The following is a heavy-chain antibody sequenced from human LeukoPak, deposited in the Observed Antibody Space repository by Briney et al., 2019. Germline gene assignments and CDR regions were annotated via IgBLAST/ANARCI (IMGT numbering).Heavy chain of an antibody. CDR1: GFTFSNAW. J-gene: IGHJ6*02. D-gene: IGHD3-9*01. CDR2: IKSKTDGGTT. CDR3: TTEWEYYDILTGYPYGMDV. Sequence: GGSLRLSCAASGFTFSNAWMSWVRQAPGKGLEWVGRIKSKTDGGTTDYAAPVKGRFTISRDDSKNTLYLQMYSLKTEDTAVYYCTTEWEYYDILTGYPYGMDVWGQGTTVTISS. V-gene: IGHV3-15*01.